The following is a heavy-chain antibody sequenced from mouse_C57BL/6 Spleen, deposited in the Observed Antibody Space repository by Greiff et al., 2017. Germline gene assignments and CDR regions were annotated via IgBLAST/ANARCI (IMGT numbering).Heavy chain of an antibody. CDR2: IDPSDSYT. CDR1: GYTFTSYW. D-gene: IGHD1-1*01. CDR3: ARRYGSSLYYFDY. V-gene: IGHV1-69*01. Sequence: VQLQQPGAELVMPGASVKLSCKASGYTFTSYWMHWVKQRPGQGLEWIGEIDPSDSYTNYNQKFKGKSTSTVDKSSSTAYMQLSSLTSEDSAVYYCARRYGSSLYYFDYWGQGTTLTVSS. J-gene: IGHJ2*01.